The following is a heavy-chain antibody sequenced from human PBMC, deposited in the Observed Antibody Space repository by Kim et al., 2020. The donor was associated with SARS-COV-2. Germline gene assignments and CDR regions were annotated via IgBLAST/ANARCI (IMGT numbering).Heavy chain of an antibody. CDR2: FSSSSNQM. CDR1: GFIFTNYN. V-gene: IGHV3-21*01. Sequence: GGSLRLSCAASGFIFTNYNFNWVRQTPGKGLEWVSSFSSSSNQMYYTDSVKGRFTISRDTAKNSLYLQMNSLRAEDTAVYYCARDQLHYDMLTGFSSYGMDVWGQGTTVVVSS. D-gene: IGHD3-9*01. CDR3: ARDQLHYDMLTGFSSYGMDV. J-gene: IGHJ6*02.